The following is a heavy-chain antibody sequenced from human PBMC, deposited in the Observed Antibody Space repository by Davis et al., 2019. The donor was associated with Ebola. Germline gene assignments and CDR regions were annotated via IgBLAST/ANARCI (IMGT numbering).Heavy chain of an antibody. V-gene: IGHV3-23*01. CDR3: AKDGGYEGWFDP. CDR2: ISGSGEPT. Sequence: GESLKISCAASGFTFSSYSMNWVRQAPGKGLEWVSGISGSGEPTHYADSVKGRLIISRDNSKNTLFLQMNSLSAEDTAVYYCAKDGGYEGWFDPWGQGTLVTVSS. CDR1: GFTFSSYS. D-gene: IGHD5-12*01. J-gene: IGHJ5*02.